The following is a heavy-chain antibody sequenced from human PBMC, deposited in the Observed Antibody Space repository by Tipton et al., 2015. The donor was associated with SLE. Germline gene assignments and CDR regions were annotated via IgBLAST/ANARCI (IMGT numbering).Heavy chain of an antibody. V-gene: IGHV4-34*01. CDR1: GGSFSGYY. Sequence: TLSLTCAVYGGSFSGYYWSWIRQPPGKGLEWIGEINHSVSTNYNPSLKSRVTISVDTSKNQFSLKLSSVTAADTVVYYCATDYDFWCGYLGYWGQGTLVTVSS. CDR3: ATDYDFWCGYLGY. D-gene: IGHD3-3*01. CDR2: INHSVST. J-gene: IGHJ4*02.